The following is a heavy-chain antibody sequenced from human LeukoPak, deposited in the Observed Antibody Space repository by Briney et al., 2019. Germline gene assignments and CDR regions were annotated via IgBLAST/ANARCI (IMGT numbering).Heavy chain of an antibody. CDR2: IYHSGST. V-gene: IGHV4-4*02. J-gene: IGHJ3*02. CDR3: ARVYYYDSSGYYYRASSTSLNAFDI. CDR1: GGSVSSSNW. D-gene: IGHD3-22*01. Sequence: SETLSLTCGVSGGSVSSSNWWSWVRQPPGKGLEWIGEIYHSGSTNYNPSLKSRITISVDTSRNQFSLKLSSVTAADTAVYYCARVYYYDSSGYYYRASSTSLNAFDIWGQGTMVTVSS.